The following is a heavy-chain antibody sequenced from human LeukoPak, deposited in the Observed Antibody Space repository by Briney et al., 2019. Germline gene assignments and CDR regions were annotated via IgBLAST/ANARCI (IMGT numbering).Heavy chain of an antibody. CDR1: GVSISSGDNY. Sequence: SETLSLTCTVSGVSISSGDNYWSWIRQPPGKGLEWIGYIYYSGSTYYNPSLKSRVTISVDTSKNQFSLKLSSVTAADTAVYYCARGDNSGWSQRIDYWGQGTLVTVSS. J-gene: IGHJ4*02. V-gene: IGHV4-30-4*01. D-gene: IGHD6-19*01. CDR2: IYYSGST. CDR3: ARGDNSGWSQRIDY.